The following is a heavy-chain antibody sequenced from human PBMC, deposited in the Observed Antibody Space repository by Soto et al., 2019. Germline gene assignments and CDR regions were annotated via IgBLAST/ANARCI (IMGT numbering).Heavy chain of an antibody. CDR2: VTGDSYSS. J-gene: IGHJ4*02. V-gene: IGHV3-23*01. Sequence: LQAPGKGLEWVSTVTGDSYSSFYADSMGGRFTISRDNSNNTLSLQMYSLRVEDTAVDYRARISAPDYWRQGTLVIVSS. CDR3: ARISAPDY. D-gene: IGHD6-25*01.